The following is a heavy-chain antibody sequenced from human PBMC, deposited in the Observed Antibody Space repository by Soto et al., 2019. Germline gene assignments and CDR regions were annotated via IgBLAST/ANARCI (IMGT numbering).Heavy chain of an antibody. CDR3: TTDPLDSSGYQGGY. D-gene: IGHD3-22*01. CDR1: GFTFSNAW. CDR2: IKSKTDGGTT. Sequence: EVQLVESGGGLVKPGGSLRLSCAASGFTFSNAWMNWVRQAPGKGLEWVGRIKSKTDGGTTDYAAPVNGRFTIARDASRNTLSLQMNSLNTEDTAVYYCTTDPLDSSGYQGGYWGQGTLVTVSS. J-gene: IGHJ4*02. V-gene: IGHV3-15*07.